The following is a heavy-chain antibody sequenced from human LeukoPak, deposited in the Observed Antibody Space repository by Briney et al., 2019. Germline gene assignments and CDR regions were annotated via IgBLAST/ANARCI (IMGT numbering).Heavy chain of an antibody. CDR3: ASYSNSWYYFDS. Sequence: SETLSLTCTVSGGSITSYYWSWIRQPPGKGLEWIGYMYYSGNSCYNPSLKSRVTISVDTSRNQFSLKLSSMTAADTAVYYCASYSNSWYYFDSWGQGTLVTVSS. J-gene: IGHJ4*02. CDR1: GGSITSYY. D-gene: IGHD6-13*01. V-gene: IGHV4-59*01. CDR2: MYYSGNS.